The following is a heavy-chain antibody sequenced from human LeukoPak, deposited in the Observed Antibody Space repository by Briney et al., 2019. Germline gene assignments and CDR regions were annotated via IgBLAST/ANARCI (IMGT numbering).Heavy chain of an antibody. J-gene: IGHJ4*02. V-gene: IGHV3-23*01. D-gene: IGHD6-13*01. CDR2: ISGSGGST. CDR3: AKATRVQKYSSSWYDDY. Sequence: GGSLRLFCAASGFTFSSYAMSWVRQAPGKGLEGVSAISGSGGSTYYADSVKGRFTISRDNSKNTLYLQMNSLRAEDTAVYYCAKATRVQKYSSSWYDDYWGQGTLVTVSS. CDR1: GFTFSSYA.